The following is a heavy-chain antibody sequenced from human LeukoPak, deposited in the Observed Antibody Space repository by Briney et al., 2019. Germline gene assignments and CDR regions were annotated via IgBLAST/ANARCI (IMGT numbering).Heavy chain of an antibody. CDR3: ASLITGTTRWFDP. J-gene: IGHJ5*02. CDR1: GGSISSSSYY. Sequence: SETLSLTCTVSGGSISSSSYYWGWIRQPPGQGLEWIGSIYYSGSTYYNPSLKSRVTISVDTSKNQFSLKLSSVTAADTAVYYCASLITGTTRWFDPWGQGTLVTVSS. V-gene: IGHV4-39*01. CDR2: IYYSGST. D-gene: IGHD1-7*01.